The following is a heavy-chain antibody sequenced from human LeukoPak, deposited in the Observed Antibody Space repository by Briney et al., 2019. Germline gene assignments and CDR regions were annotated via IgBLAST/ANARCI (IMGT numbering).Heavy chain of an antibody. J-gene: IGHJ6*03. CDR2: IYYSGST. CDR1: GGSISSYY. CDR3: ASAQSRYYNFWSGYFAPVDYYYYYYMDV. D-gene: IGHD3-3*01. V-gene: IGHV4-59*01. Sequence: SETLSLTCTVSGGSISSYYWSWIRQPPGKGLEWIGYIYYSGSTNYNPSLKSRVTISVDTSKNQFSLKLSSVTAADTAVYYCASAQSRYYNFWSGYFAPVDYYYYYYMDVWGKGTTVTVSS.